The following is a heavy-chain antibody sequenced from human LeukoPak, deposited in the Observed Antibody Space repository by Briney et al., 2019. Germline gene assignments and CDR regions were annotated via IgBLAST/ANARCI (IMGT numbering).Heavy chain of an antibody. J-gene: IGHJ4*02. CDR3: ARTRYYYNSRSYGAPYYFDY. CDR2: IYTSGST. Sequence: PSETLSLTCTVSGGSISGYFWSWIRQPAGKGLEWIGRIYTSGSTKYNPSLKSRLTMSVDTSKNQFSLKLSSVTAADTAVYYCARTRYYYNSRSYGAPYYFDYWGQGTLVTVSS. V-gene: IGHV4-4*07. D-gene: IGHD3-10*01. CDR1: GGSISGYF.